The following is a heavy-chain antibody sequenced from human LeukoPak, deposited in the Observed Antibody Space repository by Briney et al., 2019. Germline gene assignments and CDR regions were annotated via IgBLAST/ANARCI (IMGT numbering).Heavy chain of an antibody. D-gene: IGHD3-10*01. Sequence: GSLGLSGAASAFNFSGYTVNWVRQVPGKGLGWISSIKSSTNYITYATSVEGRFTISRDNTKNSLYLQMNSLRAEDPAVYYCARDMGAFDIWGQGTMVTVSS. CDR2: IKSSTNYI. CDR1: AFNFSGYT. V-gene: IGHV3-21*04. CDR3: ARDMGAFDI. J-gene: IGHJ3*02.